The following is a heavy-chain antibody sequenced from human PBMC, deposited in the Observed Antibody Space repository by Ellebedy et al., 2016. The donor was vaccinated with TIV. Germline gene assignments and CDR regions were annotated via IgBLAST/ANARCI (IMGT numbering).Heavy chain of an antibody. CDR1: GYTFTDYY. D-gene: IGHD3-3*01. Sequence: ASVKVSCXASGYTFTDYYIHWVRQAPGQGLEWVGCINFNSGATYYAQKFQGRVTMTRNTSISTAYMELRSLRSDDTAVYYCARVPPTIITRGYYDFWSGYQYYFDYWGQGTLVTVSS. CDR2: INFNSGAT. J-gene: IGHJ4*02. CDR3: ARVPPTIITRGYYDFWSGYQYYFDY. V-gene: IGHV1-2*02.